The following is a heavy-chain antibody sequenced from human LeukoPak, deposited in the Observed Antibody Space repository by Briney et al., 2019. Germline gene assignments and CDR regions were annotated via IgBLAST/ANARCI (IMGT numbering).Heavy chain of an antibody. J-gene: IGHJ6*03. CDR1: GFTFDDYA. D-gene: IGHD6-13*01. CDR3: AKDALPLMAAAGYYYFYYMDV. CDR2: ISWDGGST. V-gene: IGHV3-43D*03. Sequence: GGSLRLSCAASGFTFDDYAMHWVRQTPGKGLEWVSLISWDGGSTFYADSVKGRFTISGDNSKNSLYLQMNSLRAEDTALYYCAKDALPLMAAAGYYYFYYMDVWGKGTTVTISS.